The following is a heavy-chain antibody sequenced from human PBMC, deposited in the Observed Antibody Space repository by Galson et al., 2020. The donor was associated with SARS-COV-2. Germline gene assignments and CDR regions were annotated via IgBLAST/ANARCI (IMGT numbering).Heavy chain of an antibody. CDR2: IYHSGST. V-gene: IGHV4-4*02. Sequence: SETLSLTCAVSGGSISSSNWWSWVRQPPGKGLEWIGEIYHSGSTNYNPSLKSLVTISVDKSKNQFSLKLSSVTAADTAVYYCAREGGGEGSSGWDSLASYYYYMDGWGKGTTVTVSS. D-gene: IGHD6-19*01. J-gene: IGHJ6*03. CDR1: GGSISSSNW. CDR3: AREGGGEGSSGWDSLASYYYYMDG.